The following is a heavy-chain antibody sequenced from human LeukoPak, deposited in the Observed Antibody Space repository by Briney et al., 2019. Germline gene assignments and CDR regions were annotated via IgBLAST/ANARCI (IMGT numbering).Heavy chain of an antibody. Sequence: PGGSLRLSCAASGFNFSTYSMNWVRQAPGKGLEWVSYIGTSSNIYYTDSVKGRFTISRDNAKNSLYPQMNSLRAEDTAIYYCARFEYSYGYGDGFDIWGQGTMVTVSS. CDR3: ARFEYSYGYGDGFDI. V-gene: IGHV3-48*01. CDR1: GFNFSTYS. D-gene: IGHD5-18*01. CDR2: IGTSSNI. J-gene: IGHJ3*02.